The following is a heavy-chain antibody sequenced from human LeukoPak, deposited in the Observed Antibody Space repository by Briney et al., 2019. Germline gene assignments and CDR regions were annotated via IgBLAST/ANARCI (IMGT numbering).Heavy chain of an antibody. CDR2: INHSGST. V-gene: IGHV4-34*01. J-gene: IGHJ4*02. Sequence: PSETLSLTCAVYGGSFSGYYWSWIRQPPGKGLEWIGEINHSGSTNYNPSLKSRVTISVDTSKNQFSLKLSSVTAADTAVYYCARGFRHSYPPRYFDYWGQGTLVTVSS. CDR1: GGSFSGYY. D-gene: IGHD2-2*01. CDR3: ARGFRHSYPPRYFDY.